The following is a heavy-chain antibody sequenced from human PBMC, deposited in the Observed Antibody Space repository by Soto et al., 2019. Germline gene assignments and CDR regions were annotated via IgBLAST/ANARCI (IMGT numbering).Heavy chain of an antibody. CDR3: ARGTIFGVVEDYYNGMDV. V-gene: IGHV1-69*12. Sequence: QVQLVQSGAEVKKPGSSVKVSCKASGGTFSSYAISWVRQAPGQGLEWMGGIIPIFGTANYARKFQGRVTITADESTSTAYMELSSLKYEDTGVYYCARGTIFGVVEDYYNGMDVWGQGTTVTVSS. CDR2: IIPIFGTA. J-gene: IGHJ6*02. CDR1: GGTFSSYA. D-gene: IGHD3-3*01.